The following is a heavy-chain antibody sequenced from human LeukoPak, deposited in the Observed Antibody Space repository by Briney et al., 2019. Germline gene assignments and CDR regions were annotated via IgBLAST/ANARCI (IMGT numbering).Heavy chain of an antibody. CDR2: ISTYNGNT. CDR1: GGTFSSYG. CDR3: ARDYRTGFDY. D-gene: IGHD7-27*01. J-gene: IGHJ4*02. V-gene: IGHV1-18*01. Sequence: ASVKVSCKASGGTFSSYGISWVRQAPGQGLEWLGWISTYNGNTHYAQKLQGRVTMTTDTSTTTACMELRSLRSDDTAVYYCARDYRTGFDYWGQGTLVTVSS.